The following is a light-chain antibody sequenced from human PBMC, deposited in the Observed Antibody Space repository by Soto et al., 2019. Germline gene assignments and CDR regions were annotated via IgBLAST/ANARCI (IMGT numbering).Light chain of an antibody. CDR3: QQYDDLPIT. Sequence: DIQMTQSPSSLSASVGDRVSITCRASQGISNYLAWYQQKPGKVPKLLIYAASTLQSGVPSRFRGSGSGTEFSFNITSLQPEDVATYYCQQYDDLPITFGQGTHWR. CDR2: AAS. CDR1: QGISNY. V-gene: IGKV1-27*01. J-gene: IGKJ5*01.